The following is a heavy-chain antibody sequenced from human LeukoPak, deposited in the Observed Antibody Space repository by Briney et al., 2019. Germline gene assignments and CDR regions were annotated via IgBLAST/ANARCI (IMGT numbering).Heavy chain of an antibody. V-gene: IGHV1-46*01. CDR3: AREGSSGYYYFDY. D-gene: IGHD3-22*01. J-gene: IGHJ4*02. CDR2: SIPSCGST. CDR1: VYTFTSYY. Sequence: ASVKVSCKASVYTFTSYYMHWVRQAPGQGLEWMGISIPSCGSTTYAQKFQGRVTMTRDTSTSTVYMELSSLRSEDTAVYYCAREGSSGYYYFDYWGQGTLVTVSS.